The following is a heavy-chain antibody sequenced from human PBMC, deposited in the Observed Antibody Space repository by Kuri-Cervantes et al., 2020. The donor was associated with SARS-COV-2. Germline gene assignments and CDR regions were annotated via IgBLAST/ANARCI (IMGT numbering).Heavy chain of an antibody. J-gene: IGHJ5*02. CDR1: GGSISSHY. Sequence: SETLSLTCTVSGGSISSHYWSWIWQPPGKGLEWIGYIYYSGSTNYNPSLKSRVTISVDTSKNQFSLKLRSVTAADTAVYYCASFGGSGYYWENWCDPWGQGTLVTVSS. D-gene: IGHD3-22*01. CDR2: IYYSGST. CDR3: ASFGGSGYYWENWCDP. V-gene: IGHV4-59*08.